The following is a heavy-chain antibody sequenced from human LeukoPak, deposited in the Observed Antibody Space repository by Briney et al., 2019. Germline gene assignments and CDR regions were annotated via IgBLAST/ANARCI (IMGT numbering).Heavy chain of an antibody. Sequence: GGSLRLPCAASGFTFSSYAMSWVRQAPGKGLEWVSAIRGSGGSTYYADSVKGRFTISRDNANNVLYLQMNSLRAEDTAVYYCARDPTYYLRYGYFDSWGQGTLVTVPS. CDR3: ARDPTYYLRYGYFDS. D-gene: IGHD1-26*01. CDR2: IRGSGGST. CDR1: GFTFSSYA. J-gene: IGHJ4*02. V-gene: IGHV3-23*01.